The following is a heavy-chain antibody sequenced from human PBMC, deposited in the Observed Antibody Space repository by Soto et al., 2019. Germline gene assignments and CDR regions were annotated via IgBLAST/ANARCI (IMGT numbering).Heavy chain of an antibody. V-gene: IGHV3-15*07. D-gene: IGHD2-2*02. CDR2: INSKTDGGTT. J-gene: IGHJ2*01. Sequence: KGREWVGRINSKTDGGTTDYAAPVKGRFTISRDDSKNTLYLQMNSLKTEDTAFFFQAEDGIQYTVPVSAFLLNRSSDL. CDR3: AEDGIQYTVPVSAFLLNRSSDL.